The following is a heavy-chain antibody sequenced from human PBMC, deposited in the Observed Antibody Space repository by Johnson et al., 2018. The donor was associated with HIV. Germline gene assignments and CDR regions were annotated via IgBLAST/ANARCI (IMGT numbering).Heavy chain of an antibody. CDR3: TALWAAAGDAFDI. V-gene: IGHV3-49*04. J-gene: IGHJ3*02. D-gene: IGHD6-13*01. Sequence: MQLVESGGGLVQPGRSLRLSCAASGFTFDDYAMHWVRQVPGKGLEWVSFIRSKAYGGTAEYAASVRHRFTVSRDDSENIAYLQMNSLKTEDTAVYYCTALWAAAGDAFDIWGQGTMVTVSS. CDR2: IRSKAYGGTA. CDR1: GFTFDDYA.